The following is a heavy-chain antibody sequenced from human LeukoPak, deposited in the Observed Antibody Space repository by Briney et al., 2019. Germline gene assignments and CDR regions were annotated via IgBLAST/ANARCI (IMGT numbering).Heavy chain of an antibody. CDR1: GYTFTSYG. D-gene: IGHD4-17*01. J-gene: IGHJ4*02. Sequence: SVKVSCKASGYTFTSYGISWVRQAPGQGLEWMGGIIPIFGTANYAQKFQGRVTITADKSTSTAYMELSSLRSEDTAVYYCARHNDYGDRPFDYWGQGTLVTVSS. CDR3: ARHNDYGDRPFDY. CDR2: IIPIFGTA. V-gene: IGHV1-69*06.